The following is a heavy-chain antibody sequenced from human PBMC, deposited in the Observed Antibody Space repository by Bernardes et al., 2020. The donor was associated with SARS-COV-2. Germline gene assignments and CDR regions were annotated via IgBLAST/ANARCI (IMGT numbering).Heavy chain of an antibody. D-gene: IGHD2-21*01. CDR2: IKQDASDK. Sequence: GGSLRLSCAASGFTFSSYWMSWVRQAPGKGLEWVANIKQDASDKYYVDSVKGRFTISRDNAENSLYLQMNSLRAEDTAVYFCARDGDGYFDYWGQGTLVTVSS. CDR3: ARDGDGYFDY. CDR1: GFTFSSYW. V-gene: IGHV3-7*01. J-gene: IGHJ4*02.